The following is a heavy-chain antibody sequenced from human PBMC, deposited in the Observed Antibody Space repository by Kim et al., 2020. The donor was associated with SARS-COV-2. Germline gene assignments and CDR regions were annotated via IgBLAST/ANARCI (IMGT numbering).Heavy chain of an antibody. CDR3: ARAPGVVVTVDAFDI. CDR2: IYSGGST. CDR1: GFTVSSNY. D-gene: IGHD3-22*01. J-gene: IGHJ3*02. Sequence: GGSLRLSCAASGFTVSSNYMSWVRQAPGKGLEWVSVIYSGGSTYYADSVKGRFTISRDNSKNTLYLQMNSLRAEDTAVYYCARAPGVVVTVDAFDIWGQGTMVTVSS. V-gene: IGHV3-53*01.